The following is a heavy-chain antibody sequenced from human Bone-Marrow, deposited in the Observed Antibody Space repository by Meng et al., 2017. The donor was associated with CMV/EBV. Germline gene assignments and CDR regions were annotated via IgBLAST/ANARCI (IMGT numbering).Heavy chain of an antibody. CDR3: ARFGGVIVGYYYYGMDV. J-gene: IGHJ6*02. V-gene: IGHV1-69*02. CDR1: GGTFSSYT. Sequence: SVKVSCKASGGTFSSYTISWVRQAPGQGLEWMGRIIPILGIANYAQKFQGRVTITADKSTSTAYMELSSLRSEDTAVYYCARFGGVIVGYYYYGMDVWGQGTTV. CDR2: IIPILGIA. D-gene: IGHD3-16*02.